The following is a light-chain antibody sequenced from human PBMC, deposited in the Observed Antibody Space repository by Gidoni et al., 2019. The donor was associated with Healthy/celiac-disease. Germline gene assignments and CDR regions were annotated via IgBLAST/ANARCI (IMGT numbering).Light chain of an antibody. Sequence: DIQMTQSPSTLSASVGDRVTITCRASQSIRSWLAWYQQNPGKAPKLLIYKASSLESGVPSRFSGSGSGTEFTITISSLQPDDFDTYYCQQYNSYSPVGQGTKVEIK. CDR3: QQYNSYSP. CDR1: QSIRSW. V-gene: IGKV1-5*03. CDR2: KAS. J-gene: IGKJ1*01.